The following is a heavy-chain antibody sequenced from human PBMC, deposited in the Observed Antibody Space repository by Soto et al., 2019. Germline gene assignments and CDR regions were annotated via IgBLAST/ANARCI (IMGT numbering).Heavy chain of an antibody. J-gene: IGHJ1*01. V-gene: IGHV4-34*01. CDR2: INHSGST. D-gene: IGHD3-9*01. Sequence: SETLSLTCAVYGGSFGGYYWSWIRQPPGKGLEWIGEINHSGSTNYNPSLKSRVTISVDTSKNQFSLKLSSVTAADTAVYYCARGSHLLLRYVHWLLLAFRGQGTLVPVSS. CDR3: ARGSHLLLRYVHWLLLAF. CDR1: GGSFGGYY.